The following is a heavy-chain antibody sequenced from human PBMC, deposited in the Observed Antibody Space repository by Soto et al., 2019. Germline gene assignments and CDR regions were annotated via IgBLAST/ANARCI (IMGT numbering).Heavy chain of an antibody. V-gene: IGHV3-23*01. CDR1: GFTFSHYA. D-gene: IGHD5-18*01. J-gene: IGHJ4*02. CDR3: AKNLGYSFGDAYYFDY. Sequence: SLRLSCAASGFTFSHYAMSWVRQAPGKGLEWVSAMSGSGGSTYYADSVKGRFTISRDNSKNTLYLQMNSLRAEDTAVYYCAKNLGYSFGDAYYFDYWGQGALVTVSS. CDR2: MSGSGGST.